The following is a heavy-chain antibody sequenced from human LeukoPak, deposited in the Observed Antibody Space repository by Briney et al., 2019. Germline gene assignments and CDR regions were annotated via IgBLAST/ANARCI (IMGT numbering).Heavy chain of an antibody. J-gene: IGHJ6*02. Sequence: SETLSLTCTVSGGSISSYYWSWIRQPPGKGLEWIGYIYYSGSTNYNPSLKSRVTISVDTSKNQFSLKLSSVTAADTAVYYCARTKAAGTPYYYNYGMDVWGQGTTVTVSS. CDR2: IYYSGST. V-gene: IGHV4-59*01. CDR3: ARTKAAGTPYYYNYGMDV. CDR1: GGSISSYY. D-gene: IGHD6-13*01.